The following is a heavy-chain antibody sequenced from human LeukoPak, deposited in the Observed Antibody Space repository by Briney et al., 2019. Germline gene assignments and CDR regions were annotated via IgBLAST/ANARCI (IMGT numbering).Heavy chain of an antibody. CDR2: INHSGST. V-gene: IGHV4-34*01. CDR1: VGSFRGYY. J-gene: IGHJ4*02. CDR3: ARVTTGRQYSGSYSDY. Sequence: SETLSLTCAVYVGSFRGYYWSWIPQPPGKGLEGMGEINHSGSTNYNPALKSRVTISVDTSKNQFSLKLSSVTAADTAVSYCARVTTGRQYSGSYSDYWGQGTLVTVSS. D-gene: IGHD1-26*01.